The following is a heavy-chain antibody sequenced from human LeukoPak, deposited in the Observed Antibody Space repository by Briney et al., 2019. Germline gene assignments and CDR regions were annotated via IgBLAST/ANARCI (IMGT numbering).Heavy chain of an antibody. Sequence: QAGESLRLSWTASGFTFTRNCMHWVRQAPGKGLEWVAAIPHDGSSALYADSVKGRFIISRDNSKNTQYLQMNSLRIEESAVYYCATGSDFYYDSCGQGILVTVSS. CDR1: GFTFTRNC. J-gene: IGHJ5*01. CDR2: IPHDGSSA. V-gene: IGHV3-30-3*01. CDR3: ATGSDFYYDS. D-gene: IGHD1-26*01.